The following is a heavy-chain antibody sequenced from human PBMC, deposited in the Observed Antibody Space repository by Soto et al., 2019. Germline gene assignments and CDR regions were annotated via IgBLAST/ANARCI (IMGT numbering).Heavy chain of an antibody. Sequence: GESLKISCKGSGYSFTSYWISWVRQMPGKGLEWMGRIDPSDSYTNYSPSFQGHVTISADKSISTAYLQWSSLKASDTAMYYCARPQTGEGITGTTSELDYWGQGTLVTVSS. V-gene: IGHV5-10-1*01. CDR3: ARPQTGEGITGTTSELDY. CDR1: GYSFTSYW. D-gene: IGHD1-20*01. CDR2: IDPSDSYT. J-gene: IGHJ4*02.